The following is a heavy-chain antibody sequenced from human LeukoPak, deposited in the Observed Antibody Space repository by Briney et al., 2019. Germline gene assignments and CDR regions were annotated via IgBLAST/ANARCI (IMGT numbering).Heavy chain of an antibody. CDR2: FYYSGST. J-gene: IGHJ4*02. V-gene: IGHV4-59*01. CDR1: GDSISSYY. CDR3: ARGAKLSDLDY. D-gene: IGHD1-1*01. Sequence: SETLSLTCSVSGDSISSYYCSWIRQPPGRGLEWIGYFYYSGSTNYNPSLKSRVTISVDTSKNQFSLKLSSVTAADTAVYYCARGAKLSDLDYWGQGTPVTVSS.